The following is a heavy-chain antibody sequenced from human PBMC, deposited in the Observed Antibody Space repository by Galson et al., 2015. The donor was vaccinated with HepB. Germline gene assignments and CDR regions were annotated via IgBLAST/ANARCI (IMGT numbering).Heavy chain of an antibody. D-gene: IGHD3-22*01. Sequence: SLRLSCASSGFTFSSYAMNWVRQAPGKGLEWVSAISDSGDSTYYADSVKGRFTISRDNSRNTLYLQMNSLRAEDTAVYYCAKGSMIPWGAFDIWGQGTLVTVSS. CDR1: GFTFSSYA. CDR2: ISDSGDST. J-gene: IGHJ3*02. V-gene: IGHV3-23*01. CDR3: AKGSMIPWGAFDI.